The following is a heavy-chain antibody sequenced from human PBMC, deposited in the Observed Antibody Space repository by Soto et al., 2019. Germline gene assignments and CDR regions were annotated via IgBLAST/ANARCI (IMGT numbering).Heavy chain of an antibody. D-gene: IGHD3-9*01. V-gene: IGHV4-39*01. CDR3: ARQKYFDWSWDYFDY. CDR2: IYYSGST. Sequence: SETLSLTCTVSGGSISSSSYYWGWIRQPPGKGLEWIGSIYYSGSTYYNPSLKSRVTISVDTSKNQFSLKLSSVTAADTAVYYCARQKYFDWSWDYFDYWGQGTLVTVSS. CDR1: GGSISSSSYY. J-gene: IGHJ4*02.